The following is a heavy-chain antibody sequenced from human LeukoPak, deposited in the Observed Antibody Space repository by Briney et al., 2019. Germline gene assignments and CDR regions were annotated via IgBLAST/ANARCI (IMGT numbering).Heavy chain of an antibody. CDR1: GFTFSSYG. Sequence: GGSLRLSCAASGFTFSSYGMHWVRQAPGKGLEWVAVISYDGSNKYYADSVKGRFTISRDNSKNTLYLQMNSLRAEDTAVYYCAKERTYYYGSGSYSSWFDPWGQGTLVTVSS. D-gene: IGHD3-10*01. CDR3: AKERTYYYGSGSYSSWFDP. J-gene: IGHJ5*02. CDR2: ISYDGSNK. V-gene: IGHV3-30*18.